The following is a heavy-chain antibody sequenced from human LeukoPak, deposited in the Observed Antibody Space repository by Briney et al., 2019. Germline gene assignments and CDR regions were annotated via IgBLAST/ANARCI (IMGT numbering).Heavy chain of an antibody. Sequence: SETLSLTCAVYGGSFSGYYWSWIRQPPGKGLEWIGEINHSGSTNYNPSLKSRVTISVDTSKNQFSLKLRSVTAADTAVYYCASVRTIWGSYRHDYWGQGTLVTVSS. J-gene: IGHJ4*02. CDR1: GGSFSGYY. V-gene: IGHV4-34*01. CDR2: INHSGST. D-gene: IGHD3-16*02. CDR3: ASVRTIWGSYRHDY.